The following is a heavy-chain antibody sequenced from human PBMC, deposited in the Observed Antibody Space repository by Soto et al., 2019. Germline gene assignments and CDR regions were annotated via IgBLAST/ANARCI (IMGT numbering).Heavy chain of an antibody. D-gene: IGHD3-22*01. J-gene: IGHJ5*02. V-gene: IGHV4-30-4*01. CDR1: GGSISSGDYY. CDR3: ARDQSSGYYSNWFDP. CDR2: IYYSGST. Sequence: PSETLSLTCTVSGGSISSGDYYWSWIRQPPGKGLEWIGYIYYSGSTYYNPSLKSRVTISVDTSKNQFSLKLSSVTAADTAVYYCARDQSSGYYSNWFDPWGQGTLVTVSS.